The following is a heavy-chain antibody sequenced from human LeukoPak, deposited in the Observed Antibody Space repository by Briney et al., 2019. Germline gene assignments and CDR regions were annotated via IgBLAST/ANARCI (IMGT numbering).Heavy chain of an antibody. CDR3: ARESPMFGYSGYVRASDI. Sequence: PSETLSLTCAVSGGSISSGGYSWSWIRQPPGKGLEWIGYIYHSGSTYYNPSLESRVTISVDRSKNQFSLKLSSVTAADTAVYYCARESPMFGYSGYVRASDIWGQGTMVTVSS. D-gene: IGHD5-12*01. CDR2: IYHSGST. V-gene: IGHV4-30-2*01. J-gene: IGHJ3*02. CDR1: GGSISSGGYS.